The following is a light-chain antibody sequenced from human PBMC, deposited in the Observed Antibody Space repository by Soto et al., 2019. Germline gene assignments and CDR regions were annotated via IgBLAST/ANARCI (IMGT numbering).Light chain of an antibody. Sequence: EIVLTQSPATLSLSPGERATLSCRASQSVSSYLAWYQQKPGQAPRLLIYDASNRATGIPARFSGSESGTDFTLTISSLEPEDFAVYYCQQRSNWPPTFGGGIKVEIK. J-gene: IGKJ4*01. CDR2: DAS. CDR3: QQRSNWPPT. V-gene: IGKV3-11*01. CDR1: QSVSSY.